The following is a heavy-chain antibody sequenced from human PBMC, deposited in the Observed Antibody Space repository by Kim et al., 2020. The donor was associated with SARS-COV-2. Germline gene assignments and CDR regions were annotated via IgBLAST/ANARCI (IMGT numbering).Heavy chain of an antibody. Sequence: SETLSHTCTVSGGSISSYYWSWIRQPPGKGLEWIGYIYYSGSTNYNPSLKSRVTISVDTSKNQFSLKLSSVTAADTAVYYCARSTSITIFRVVGYMDVWGKGTTVTVSS. CDR3: ARSTSITIFRVVGYMDV. CDR2: IYYSGST. V-gene: IGHV4-59*08. CDR1: GGSISSYY. D-gene: IGHD3-3*01. J-gene: IGHJ6*03.